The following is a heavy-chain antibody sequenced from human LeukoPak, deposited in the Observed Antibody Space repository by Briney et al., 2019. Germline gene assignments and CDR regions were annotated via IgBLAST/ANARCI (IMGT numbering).Heavy chain of an antibody. CDR2: MNPNSGNK. CDR3: ARGRRSGGDNLDF. D-gene: IGHD2-21*02. V-gene: IGHV1-8*01. J-gene: IGHJ4*02. Sequence: ASVKVSCKASGYTFTSYDINWVRQATRQGLERMGWMNPNSGNKDYAQKFQGRVTMTRNNSISTAYMELSSLRSEDTAVYYCARGRRSGGDNLDFWGQGTLVTVSS. CDR1: GYTFTSYD.